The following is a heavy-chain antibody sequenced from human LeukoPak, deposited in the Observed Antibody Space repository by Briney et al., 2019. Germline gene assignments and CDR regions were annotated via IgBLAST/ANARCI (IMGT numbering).Heavy chain of an antibody. V-gene: IGHV4-34*01. CDR1: GGSFTTYY. CDR2: INHNEFT. D-gene: IGHD6-13*01. J-gene: IGHJ3*02. CDR3: ARERRAGAAFDI. Sequence: PSETLSLTCAVYGGSFTTYYWSWIRQPPGKGLEWIGEINHNEFTNYNPSLKSRVTISVDTSKNQFSLKLSSVTAADTAVYYCARERRAGAAFDIWGQGTMVTVSS.